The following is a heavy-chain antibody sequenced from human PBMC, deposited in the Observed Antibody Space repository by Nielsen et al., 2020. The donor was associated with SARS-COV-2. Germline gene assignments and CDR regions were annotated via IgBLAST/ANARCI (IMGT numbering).Heavy chain of an antibody. CDR2: INHSGST. CDR3: ARPATTYCGGDCYIDY. CDR1: GGSFSGYY. D-gene: IGHD2-21*02. J-gene: IGHJ4*02. V-gene: IGHV4-34*01. Sequence: SETLSLTCAVYGGSFSGYYWSWIRQPPGKGLEWIGEINHSGSTNYNPSLKSRVTISVDTSKNQFSLKLSSVTAADTAVYYCARPATTYCGGDCYIDYWGQGTLVTVSS.